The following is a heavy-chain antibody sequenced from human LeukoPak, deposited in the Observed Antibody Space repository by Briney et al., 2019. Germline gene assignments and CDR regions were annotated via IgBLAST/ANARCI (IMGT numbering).Heavy chain of an antibody. CDR2: IYYSGST. CDR1: GGSISSYY. J-gene: IGHJ5*02. CDR3: ARLIHSGFDP. D-gene: IGHD1-26*01. V-gene: IGHV4-59*08. Sequence: SETLSPTCTVSGGSISSYYWSWIRQPPGKGLEWIGYIYYSGSTNYHPSLKSRVTISVDTSKNQFSLKLSSVTAADTAVYYCARLIHSGFDPWGQGTLVTVSS.